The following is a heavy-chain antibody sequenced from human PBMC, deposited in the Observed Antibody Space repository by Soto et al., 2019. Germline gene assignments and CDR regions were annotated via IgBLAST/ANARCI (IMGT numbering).Heavy chain of an antibody. CDR3: ARSGPCGGGSCRPR. V-gene: IGHV6-1*01. CDR2: THYRSKWFN. Sequence: VQLQQSGPGLVKPSQTLSLTCAISGDSISSNSAAWTWIRQSPSRGLEWLGRTHYRSKWFNDYAVSVKSRIIITPDTAKDQFSGQLSYVAPEDTAVYFCARSGPCGGGSCRPRWGRGTLVTVSS. D-gene: IGHD2-15*01. J-gene: IGHJ4*02. CDR1: GDSISSNSAA.